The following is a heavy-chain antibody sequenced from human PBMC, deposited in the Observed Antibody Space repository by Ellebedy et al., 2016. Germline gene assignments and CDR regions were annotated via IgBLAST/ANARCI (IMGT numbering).Heavy chain of an antibody. CDR3: ARDAWGRDAFDI. J-gene: IGHJ3*02. CDR2: IYYSGST. D-gene: IGHD7-27*01. Sequence: SETLSLXXTVSGGSISSSSHYWGWIRQPPGKGLEWIGSIYYSGSTYYNPSLKSRVTTSVDTSKNQFSLKLSSVTAADTAVYYCARDAWGRDAFDIWGQGTVVIVSS. CDR1: GGSISSSSHY. V-gene: IGHV4-39*07.